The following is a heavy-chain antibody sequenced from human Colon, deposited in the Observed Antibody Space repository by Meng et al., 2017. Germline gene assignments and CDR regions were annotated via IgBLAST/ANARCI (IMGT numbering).Heavy chain of an antibody. V-gene: IGHV1-8*01. D-gene: IGHD1-14*01. CDR1: GYTFTSYD. CDR3: ARVGIRGNQRGFDY. CDR2: MNPNSGNT. J-gene: IGHJ4*02. Sequence: QGQLVRSGGRVKKPGASVKVSCKASGYTFTSYDINWVRQATGQGLEWMGWMNPNSGNTGYAQKFQGRVTMNRNTSISTAYMELSSLRSEDTAVYYCARVGIRGNQRGFDYWGQGTLVTVSS.